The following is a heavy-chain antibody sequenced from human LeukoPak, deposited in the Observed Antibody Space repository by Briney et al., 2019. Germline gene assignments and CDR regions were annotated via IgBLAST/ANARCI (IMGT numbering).Heavy chain of an antibody. Sequence: SETLSLTCAVYGGSFSSYYWSWIRQPPGKGLEWIGEIDHSGSSNYNPSLKSRVTISLDTSKNQFSLKLSSVTAADTAVYYCARTLSSGWYRDWGQGTLVTVSS. J-gene: IGHJ4*02. D-gene: IGHD6-19*01. V-gene: IGHV4-34*01. CDR3: ARTLSSGWYRD. CDR1: GGSFSSYY. CDR2: IDHSGSS.